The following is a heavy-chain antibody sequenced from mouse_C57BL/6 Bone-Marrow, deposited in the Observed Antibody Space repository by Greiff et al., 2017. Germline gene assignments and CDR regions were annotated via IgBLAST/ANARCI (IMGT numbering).Heavy chain of an antibody. D-gene: IGHD2-5*01. Sequence: QVQLQQPGAELVMPGASVKLSCKASGYTFTSYWMHWVKQRPGQGLEWIGEIAPSDSYTNYNQKFKGKSTLTVDKSSSTAYMQLSSLTSEDSAVYYCAREGDSNYYAMDYWGQGTSVTVSS. J-gene: IGHJ4*01. CDR2: IAPSDSYT. CDR1: GYTFTSYW. CDR3: AREGDSNYYAMDY. V-gene: IGHV1-69*01.